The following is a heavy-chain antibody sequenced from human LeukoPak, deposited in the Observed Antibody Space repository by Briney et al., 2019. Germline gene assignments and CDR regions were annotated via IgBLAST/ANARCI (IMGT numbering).Heavy chain of an antibody. D-gene: IGHD4-11*01. CDR2: IYYSGST. V-gene: IGHV4-59*12. Sequence: SETLSLTCTVSGGSISSYYWSWIRQPSGKGLEWIGYIYYSGSTYYNPSLKSRVTISVDTSKNQFSLKLSSVTAADTAVYYCARDPLYSNYGYYGMDVWGQGTTVTVSS. J-gene: IGHJ6*02. CDR3: ARDPLYSNYGYYGMDV. CDR1: GGSISSYY.